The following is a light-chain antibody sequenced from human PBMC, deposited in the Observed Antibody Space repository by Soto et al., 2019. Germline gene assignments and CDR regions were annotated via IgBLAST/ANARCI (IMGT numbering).Light chain of an antibody. J-gene: IGKJ3*01. CDR3: QQSYSTPT. CDR2: AAS. Sequence: IQMTQSPSTLSASVGDRVTITCRASQNVSNYLAWYQQKPGKIPNLLIYAASTLQAGVPSRFSGSGSGTDFTLTISSLQPEDFATYYCQQSYSTPTFGPGTKVDIK. CDR1: QNVSNY. V-gene: IGKV1-27*01.